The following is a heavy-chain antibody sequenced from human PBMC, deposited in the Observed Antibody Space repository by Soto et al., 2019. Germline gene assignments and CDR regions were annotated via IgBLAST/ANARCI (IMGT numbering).Heavy chain of an antibody. D-gene: IGHD3-16*01. CDR3: ARVLGTTSWFDP. Sequence: QVQLVQSGAEEKKPGASVKVSCKASGYTFTSYAMHWVHQAPGQRLEWMGWINAGNGNTKYSQKFQGRVTITRDTSASTAYMELSSLRSEDTAVYYCARVLGTTSWFDPWGQGTLVTVSS. J-gene: IGHJ5*02. CDR1: GYTFTSYA. CDR2: INAGNGNT. V-gene: IGHV1-3*05.